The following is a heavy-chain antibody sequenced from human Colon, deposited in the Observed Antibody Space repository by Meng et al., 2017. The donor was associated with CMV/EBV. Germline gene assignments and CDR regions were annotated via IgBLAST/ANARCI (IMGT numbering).Heavy chain of an antibody. D-gene: IGHD2-21*02. V-gene: IGHV1-8*02. CDR2: MNPHSGDT. CDR3: ARGRVTTEGGRS. CDR1: GYTFTTYG. J-gene: IGHJ4*02. Sequence: ASVKVSCKASGYTFTTYGISWVRQAPGQGLEWMGWMNPHSGDTAYAQKFQGRVTMTTDTSTTTAYMELRNPTSDDTAVYFCARGRVTTEGGRSWGQGTLVTVSS.